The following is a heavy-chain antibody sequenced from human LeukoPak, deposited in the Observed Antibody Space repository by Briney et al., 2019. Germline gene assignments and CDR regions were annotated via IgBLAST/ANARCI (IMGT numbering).Heavy chain of an antibody. CDR2: INHSGST. Sequence: PSETLSLTCAVYGGSFSGYYWSWIRQPPGKGLEWIGEINHSGSTNYNPSLKSRVTISVDTSKNQFSLKLSSVTAADTAVYYCARGLGLPLDYWGQGTLVTVST. CDR3: ARGLGLPLDY. D-gene: IGHD3-16*01. CDR1: GGSFSGYY. V-gene: IGHV4-34*01. J-gene: IGHJ4*02.